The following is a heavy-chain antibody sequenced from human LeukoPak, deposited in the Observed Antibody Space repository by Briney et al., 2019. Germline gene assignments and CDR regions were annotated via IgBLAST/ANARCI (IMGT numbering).Heavy chain of an antibody. D-gene: IGHD3-22*01. Sequence: PSETLSLTCTVSGGSISSSSYYWGWIRQPPGKGLEWIGSIYFSGSTYYNPSLKSRVTISVDTSKNQFSLKLSSVTAADTAVYYCARVDSSACHSDYWGQGTLVTVSS. CDR2: IYFSGST. CDR1: GGSISSSSYY. CDR3: ARVDSSACHSDY. V-gene: IGHV4-39*07. J-gene: IGHJ4*02.